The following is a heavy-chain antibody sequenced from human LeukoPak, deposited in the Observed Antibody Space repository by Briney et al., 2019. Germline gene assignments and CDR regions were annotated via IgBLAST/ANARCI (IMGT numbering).Heavy chain of an antibody. CDR1: GFTFSSYA. Sequence: GGSLRLSCAASGFTFSSYAMSWVRQAPGKGLEWVSAISGSGGSTYYADSVKGRFTISRDNSKNTLYLQMNSLRAEDTAVYYCAKDSIVGATTIDDYFDYWGQGTLVTVSS. V-gene: IGHV3-23*01. CDR2: ISGSGGST. J-gene: IGHJ4*02. D-gene: IGHD1-26*01. CDR3: AKDSIVGATTIDDYFDY.